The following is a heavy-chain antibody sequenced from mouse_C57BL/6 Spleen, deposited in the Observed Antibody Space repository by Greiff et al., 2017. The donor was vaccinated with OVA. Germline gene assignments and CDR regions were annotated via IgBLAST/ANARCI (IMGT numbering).Heavy chain of an antibody. J-gene: IGHJ2*01. Sequence: VQRVESGPGLVAPSQSLSITCTVSGFSLTSYGVHWVRQPPGQGLEWLVVIWSDGSQTYNSALKSRLSISKDNSKSQVFLKMNSLESDDTAMDYCARRGGGSMDYWGQGTTLTVSS. CDR2: IWSDGSQ. CDR3: ARRGGGSMDY. CDR1: GFSLTSYG. D-gene: IGHD1-1*01. V-gene: IGHV2-6*03.